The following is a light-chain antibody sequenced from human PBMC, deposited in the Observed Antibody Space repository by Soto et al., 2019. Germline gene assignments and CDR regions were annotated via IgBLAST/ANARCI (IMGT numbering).Light chain of an antibody. V-gene: IGLV3-1*01. CDR2: QDR. J-gene: IGLJ2*01. CDR3: QAWDSSIVV. CDR1: KLGDKY. Sequence: SYELTQPPSVSVSPGQTASITCSGDKLGDKYACWYQQKPGQSPVVVIYQDRKRPSGIPERFSGSNSGNTATLTISGTQALDEADYYCQAWDSSIVVFGGGTKVTVL.